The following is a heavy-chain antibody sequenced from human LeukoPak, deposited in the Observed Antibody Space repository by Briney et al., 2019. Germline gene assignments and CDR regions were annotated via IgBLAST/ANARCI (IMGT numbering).Heavy chain of an antibody. CDR3: ARGLAVAGRVFDY. J-gene: IGHJ4*02. D-gene: IGHD6-19*01. CDR2: ISSSSSTI. Sequence: GGSLRLSCAASGFTFSTYSMNWVRQAPGKGLEWLSYISSSSSTIYYADSVRGRFTISRDNAKNSLYLQMNSLRDEDTAVYYCARGLAVAGRVFDYWGQGTLVTVSS. CDR1: GFTFSTYS. V-gene: IGHV3-48*02.